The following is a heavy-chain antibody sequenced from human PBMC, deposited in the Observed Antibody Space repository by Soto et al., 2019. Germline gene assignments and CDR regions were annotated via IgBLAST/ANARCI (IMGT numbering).Heavy chain of an antibody. V-gene: IGHV2-5*02. J-gene: IGHJ1*01. CDR2: IYWDDGK. CDR3: AHSPAPRVYFQH. CDR1: GFSLNTGGVT. D-gene: IGHD3-10*01. Sequence: SGPTLVNPTQTLTLTCVFSGFSLNTGGVTVGWILQPPGKALEWVALIYWDDGKRYSPSLKSRLTITKETSRNQVVLTMTNVDPEDTATYFCAHSPAPRVYFQHWGEGTLVTSPQ.